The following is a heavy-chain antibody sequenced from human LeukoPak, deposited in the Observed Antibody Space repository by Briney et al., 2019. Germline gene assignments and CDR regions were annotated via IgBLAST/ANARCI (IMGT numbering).Heavy chain of an antibody. Sequence: GASVKVSCKASGGTFSSYAISWVRQAPGQGLEWMGRIIPILGIANYAQKFQGRVTITADKSTSTAYMELSSLRSEDTAVYYCVRDVDIVATIRDNWFDPWGQGTLVTVSS. CDR1: GGTFSSYA. D-gene: IGHD5-12*01. V-gene: IGHV1-69*04. J-gene: IGHJ5*02. CDR2: IIPILGIA. CDR3: VRDVDIVATIRDNWFDP.